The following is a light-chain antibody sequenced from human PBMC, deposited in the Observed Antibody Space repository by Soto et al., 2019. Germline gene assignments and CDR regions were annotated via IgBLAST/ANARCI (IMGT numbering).Light chain of an antibody. J-gene: IGLJ1*01. CDR3: QAWDSITALYD. CDR2: QDT. Sequence: SYELTQPPSVSVSPGQTASITCSGDNLGNKYACWYQQKPGQSPVLVIYQDTKRPSGIPERFSGSNSGNTATLTITGTQAMDEADYYCQAWDSITALYDFGTGTKLTVL. V-gene: IGLV3-1*01. CDR1: NLGNKY.